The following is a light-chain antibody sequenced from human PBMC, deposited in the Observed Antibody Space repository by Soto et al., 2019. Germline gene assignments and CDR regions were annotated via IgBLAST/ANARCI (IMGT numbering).Light chain of an antibody. CDR2: DAS. CDR3: QQYNHYWT. V-gene: IGKV1-5*01. CDR1: QSISSW. J-gene: IGKJ1*01. Sequence: DTQTTQSPATLSASVGDRLTITCRASQSISSWLAWYQQKPGKAPKVLIYDASSLESGVPSRFSGSGSGTEFSLTISSLQPDDFATYYCQQYNHYWTFGQGTKVDIK.